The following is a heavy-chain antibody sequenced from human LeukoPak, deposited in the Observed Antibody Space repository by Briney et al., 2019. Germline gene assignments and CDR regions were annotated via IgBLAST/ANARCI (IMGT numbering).Heavy chain of an antibody. CDR3: AKGSGSYNYYYYGMDV. V-gene: IGHV3-7*01. CDR1: GFTFSSYW. CDR2: IKQDGSEK. D-gene: IGHD3-10*01. Sequence: GSLRLSFAASGFTFSSYWMSWVRQAPGKGLEWVANIKQDGSEKYYVDSVKGRFTISRDNAKNSLYLQMNSLRAEDTAVYYCAKGSGSYNYYYYGMDVWGQGTTVTVSS. J-gene: IGHJ6*02.